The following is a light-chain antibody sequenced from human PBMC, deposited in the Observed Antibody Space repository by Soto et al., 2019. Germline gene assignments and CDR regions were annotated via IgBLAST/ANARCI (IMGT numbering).Light chain of an antibody. CDR2: DTS. CDR3: LLSYSGPRGPRVV. V-gene: IGLV7-46*01. J-gene: IGLJ2*01. Sequence: QAEVTQEPSLTVSPGGTVTLTCGSSTGAVTSGHYPYWFQQKPGQAPRTLIYDTSNKHSWTPARFSGSLLGGKGALTLSGAQPEDEAEYYCLLSYSGPRGPRVVFGGGTKVTVL. CDR1: TGAVTSGHY.